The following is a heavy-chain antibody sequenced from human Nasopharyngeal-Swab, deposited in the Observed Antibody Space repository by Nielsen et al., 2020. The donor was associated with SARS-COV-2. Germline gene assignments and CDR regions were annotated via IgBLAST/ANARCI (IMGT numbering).Heavy chain of an antibody. D-gene: IGHD6-13*01. CDR3: AKGHSSSWPDYYYYGMDV. V-gene: IGHV3-23*01. Sequence: GGSRRLSCAASGFTFSSYAMSWVRQAPGKGLEWVSAISGSGGSTYYADSVKGRFTISRDNSKNTLYLQMNSLRAEDTAVYYCAKGHSSSWPDYYYYGMDVWGQGTTVTVSS. CDR1: GFTFSSYA. J-gene: IGHJ6*02. CDR2: ISGSGGST.